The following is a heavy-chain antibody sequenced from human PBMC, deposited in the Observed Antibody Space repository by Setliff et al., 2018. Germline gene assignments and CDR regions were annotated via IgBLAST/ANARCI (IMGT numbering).Heavy chain of an antibody. CDR3: ARVDYYGSGNYYDH. V-gene: IGHV1-46*01. D-gene: IGHD3-10*01. CDR2: INPGGLSS. Sequence: ASVKVSCKTSGYSFTSHYMHWVRQAPGQGLEWMGIINPGGLSSSATQKFEGRVTMTRDTSTSTVYMEVSSLRSDDTAVYYCARVDYYGSGNYYDHWGQGTLVTVSS. CDR1: GYSFTSHY. J-gene: IGHJ4*02.